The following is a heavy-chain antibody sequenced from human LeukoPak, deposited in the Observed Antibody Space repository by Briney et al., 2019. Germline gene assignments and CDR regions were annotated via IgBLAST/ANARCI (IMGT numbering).Heavy chain of an antibody. CDR1: GFTFSSYG. Sequence: PGRYLRLSCAASGFTFSSYGMHWVRQAPGKGLEWVAVIWYDGSNKYYADSVKGRFTISRDNSKNTLYLQMNSLRAEDTAVYYCARDFGSYRYITYYFDYWGQGTLVTVSS. CDR2: IWYDGSNK. V-gene: IGHV3-33*01. D-gene: IGHD3-16*02. J-gene: IGHJ4*02. CDR3: ARDFGSYRYITYYFDY.